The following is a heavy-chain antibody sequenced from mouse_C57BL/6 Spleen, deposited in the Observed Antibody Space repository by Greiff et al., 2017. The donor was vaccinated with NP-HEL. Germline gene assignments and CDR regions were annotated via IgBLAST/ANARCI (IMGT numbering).Heavy chain of an antibody. J-gene: IGHJ2*01. CDR3: TFYDGYFDY. D-gene: IGHD2-3*01. CDR1: GFNIKDDY. Sequence: EVHLVESGAELVRPGASVKLSCTASGFNIKDDYMHWVKQRPEQGLEWIGWIDPENGDTEYASKFQGKATITADTSSNTAYLQLSSLTSEDTAVYYCTFYDGYFDYWGQGTTLTVSS. CDR2: IDPENGDT. V-gene: IGHV14-4*01.